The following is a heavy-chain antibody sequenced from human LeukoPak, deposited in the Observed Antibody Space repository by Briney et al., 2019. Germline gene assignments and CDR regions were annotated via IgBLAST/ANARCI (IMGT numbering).Heavy chain of an antibody. J-gene: IGHJ4*02. Sequence: PGGSLRLSCAAPGFTFSSYAMTWVRQAPDKGLDWVSVISGSDGSTYYADSVKGRFTISRDDSQNTLYLQMNSLSAEDTAVYYCAKVETSGGANCYALDYWGQGTLVTVSS. CDR3: AKVETSGGANCYALDY. CDR2: ISGSDGST. V-gene: IGHV3-23*01. CDR1: GFTFSSYA. D-gene: IGHD2-2*01.